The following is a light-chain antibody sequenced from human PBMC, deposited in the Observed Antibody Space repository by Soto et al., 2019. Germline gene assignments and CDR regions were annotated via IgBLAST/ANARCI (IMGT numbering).Light chain of an antibody. Sequence: DIQMTQSPSSLSASVGDRVTITCRASQSISSYLNWYQQKPGKAPKLLIYAASTLQRGVPSRFSGSGFGTDFTLTISSLQPEDFAVYYCQQYGGSVPWTFGQGTKVEI. V-gene: IGKV1-39*01. CDR2: AAS. J-gene: IGKJ1*01. CDR1: QSISSY. CDR3: QQYGGSVPWT.